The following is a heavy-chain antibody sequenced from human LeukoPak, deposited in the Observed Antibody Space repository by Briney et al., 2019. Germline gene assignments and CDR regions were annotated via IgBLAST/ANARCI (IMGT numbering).Heavy chain of an antibody. J-gene: IGHJ4*02. CDR1: GYTFAGYY. Sequence: ASVKVSCKATGYTFAGYYIHWVRQAPGQGLEWMGWISAYNGNTNYAQKLQGRVTMTTDTSTSTAYMELRSLRSDDTAVYYCARVGAVAGTSFDYWGQGTLVTVSS. V-gene: IGHV1-18*04. D-gene: IGHD6-19*01. CDR2: ISAYNGNT. CDR3: ARVGAVAGTSFDY.